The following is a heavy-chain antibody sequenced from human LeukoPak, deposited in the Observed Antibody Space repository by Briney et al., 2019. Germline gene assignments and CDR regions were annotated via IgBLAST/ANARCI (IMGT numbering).Heavy chain of an antibody. V-gene: IGHV3-69-1*01. J-gene: IGHJ4*02. CDR1: GFTFTDYT. CDR3: GRVRSYVGFEY. Sequence: NPGGSLRLSCAASGFTFTDYTINWVRQAPGKGLEWVSSISTSSNIYYADSVKGRFTVSRDNAKNSVYLQTNSLRAEYTAVYYCGRVRSYVGFEYWGQGTLVTVSS. D-gene: IGHD4-23*01. CDR2: ISTSSNI.